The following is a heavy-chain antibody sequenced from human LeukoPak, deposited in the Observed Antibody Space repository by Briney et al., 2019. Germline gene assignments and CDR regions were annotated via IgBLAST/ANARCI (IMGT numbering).Heavy chain of an antibody. Sequence: SETLSLTSTVSGGSISSSSYYWGWIRQPPGKGLEWIGSIYYSGSTYYNPSLKSRVTISVDTSKNQFSLKLSSVTAADTAVYYCASSSGYYYLNWFDPWGQGTLVTVSS. D-gene: IGHD3-22*01. CDR3: ASSSGYYYLNWFDP. V-gene: IGHV4-39*07. CDR1: GGSISSSSYY. CDR2: IYYSGST. J-gene: IGHJ5*02.